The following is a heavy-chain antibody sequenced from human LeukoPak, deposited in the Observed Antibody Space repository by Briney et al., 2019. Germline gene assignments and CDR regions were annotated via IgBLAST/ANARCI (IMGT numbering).Heavy chain of an antibody. D-gene: IGHD2-2*02. J-gene: IGHJ4*02. V-gene: IGHV3-7*01. CDR1: GFTFSSYW. CDR3: ARVRVRCSSTSCYTFDY. Sequence: GGSLRLSCAASGFTFSSYWMSWVRQAPGKGLEWVANIKQDGSEKYYVDSVKGRFTISRDNAKNSLYLQMNSLRAEDTAVYYCARVRVRCSSTSCYTFDYWGQGTLVTVSS. CDR2: IKQDGSEK.